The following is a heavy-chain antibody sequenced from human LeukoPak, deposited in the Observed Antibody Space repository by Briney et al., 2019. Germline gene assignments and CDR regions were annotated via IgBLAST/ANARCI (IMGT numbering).Heavy chain of an antibody. J-gene: IGHJ4*02. CDR3: ARGTVTTHFDY. CDR2: IYYSGST. V-gene: IGHV4-59*01. D-gene: IGHD4-4*01. Sequence: SETLPLTCTVSGGSISSYYWSWIRQPPGKGLEWIGYIYYSGSTNYNPSLKSRVTISVDTSKNQFSLKLSSVTAADTAVYYCARGTVTTHFDYWGQGTLVTVSS. CDR1: GGSISSYY.